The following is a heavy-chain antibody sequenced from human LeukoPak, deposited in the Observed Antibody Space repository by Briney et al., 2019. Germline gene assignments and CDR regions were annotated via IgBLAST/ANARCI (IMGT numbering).Heavy chain of an antibody. D-gene: IGHD5-18*01. CDR2: IIPIFGTA. Sequence: SVKVSCKASGGTFSSYAISWVRQAPGQGLEWMGRIIPIFGTANYAQGFQGRVTITTDESTSTAYMELSSLRSEDTAVYYCATRTHNSYAEGWYFDLWGRGTLVTVSS. J-gene: IGHJ2*01. CDR1: GGTFSSYA. CDR3: ATRTHNSYAEGWYFDL. V-gene: IGHV1-69*05.